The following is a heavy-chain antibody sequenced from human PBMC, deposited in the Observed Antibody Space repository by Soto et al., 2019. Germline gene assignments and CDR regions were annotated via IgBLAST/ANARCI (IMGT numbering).Heavy chain of an antibody. Sequence: ASVNVSCKASGYTFTALYMNWVRQAPGQGLEWMGWISAYNGNTNYAQKLQGRVTMTTDTSTSTAYMELRSLRSDDTAVYYCARKYGGSSTLYYYYGMDVWGQGTTVTVSS. CDR1: GYTFTALY. CDR2: ISAYNGNT. D-gene: IGHD1-26*01. CDR3: ARKYGGSSTLYYYYGMDV. J-gene: IGHJ6*02. V-gene: IGHV1-18*04.